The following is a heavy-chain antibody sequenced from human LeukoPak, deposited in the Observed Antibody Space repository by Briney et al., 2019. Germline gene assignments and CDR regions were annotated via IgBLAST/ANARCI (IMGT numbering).Heavy chain of an antibody. J-gene: IGHJ6*02. Sequence: GGSLRLSCAASGFTFSSYGMSWVRQAPGKGLEWVSSISGSSSYIYHADSVKGRFTISRDNAKKSLYLQMSSLRAEDTAVYYCAFYYYYGMDVWGQGTTVTVSS. CDR3: AFYYYYGMDV. CDR1: GFTFSSYG. V-gene: IGHV3-21*01. CDR2: ISGSSSYI.